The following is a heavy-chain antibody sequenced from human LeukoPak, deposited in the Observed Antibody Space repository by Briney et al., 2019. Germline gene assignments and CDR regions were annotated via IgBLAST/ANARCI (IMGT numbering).Heavy chain of an antibody. J-gene: IGHJ4*02. D-gene: IGHD3-10*01. Sequence: SETLSLTCTVSADSLSSGGHYWAWIRQFPGKGLESIGFIHHSGRSRHNPSLKDRVAISVDTSRKQFALKLSSVTAADTAMYYCARGGNRFGGFYFNYWGQGIQVIVSS. V-gene: IGHV4-31*03. CDR1: ADSLSSGGHY. CDR2: IHHSGRS. CDR3: ARGGNRFGGFYFNY.